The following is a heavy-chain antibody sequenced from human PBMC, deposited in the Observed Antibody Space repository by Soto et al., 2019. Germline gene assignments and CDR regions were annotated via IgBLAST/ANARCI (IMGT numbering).Heavy chain of an antibody. CDR1: GYTFTSYG. CDR2: ISAYNGNT. V-gene: IGHV1-18*01. CDR3: ARVDGVGSGSYYYSYTAV. J-gene: IGHJ6*03. D-gene: IGHD1-26*01. Sequence: ASVKVSCKASGYTFTSYGISWVRQAPGQGLEWMGWISAYNGNTNYAQKLQGRVAMTTDTSTSTAYMELRSLRSDDTAVYYFARVDGVGSGSYYYSYTAVWGNGTTVTVS.